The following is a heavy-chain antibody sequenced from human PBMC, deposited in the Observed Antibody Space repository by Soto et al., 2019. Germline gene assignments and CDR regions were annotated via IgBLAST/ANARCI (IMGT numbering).Heavy chain of an antibody. V-gene: IGHV4-59*01. J-gene: IGHJ4*02. CDR3: ARGSAPGYSYGYTFDY. CDR1: GGSISSYY. D-gene: IGHD5-18*01. Sequence: SETLSLTCTVSGGSISSYYWSWIRQPPGKGLEWIGYIYYSGSTNYNPSLKSRVTISVDTSKNQFSLKLSSVTAADTAVYYCARGSAPGYSYGYTFDYWGQGTLVTVSS. CDR2: IYYSGST.